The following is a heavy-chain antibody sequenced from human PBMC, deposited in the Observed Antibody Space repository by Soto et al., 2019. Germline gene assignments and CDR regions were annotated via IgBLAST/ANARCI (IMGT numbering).Heavy chain of an antibody. CDR1: GFTFGDYA. CDR3: TRNGITFFGVVIIPLDYYYYVMDV. J-gene: IGHJ6*04. V-gene: IGHV3-49*03. Sequence: GGSLRLSCTASGFTFGDYAMSWFRQAPGKGLEWVGFIRSKAYGGTTEYAASVKGRFTISRDDSKSIAYLQMNSLKTEDTAVYYCTRNGITFFGVVIIPLDYYYYVMDVWGKGTTVTVSS. CDR2: IRSKAYGGTT. D-gene: IGHD3-3*01.